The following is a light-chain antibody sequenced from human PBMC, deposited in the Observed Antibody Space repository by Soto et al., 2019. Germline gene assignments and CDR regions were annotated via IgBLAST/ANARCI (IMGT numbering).Light chain of an antibody. CDR1: QSVSNY. V-gene: IGKV3-11*01. J-gene: IGKJ1*01. CDR3: QHYYTSYTT. Sequence: EIVLTQSPATLSLSPGERATLSCRASQSVSNYLAWYQQKPGQAPRLLIYDASNRATGIPARFSGSGSGTDFTLTISRLEPEDFAVYYCQHYYTSYTTFGQGTKVEIK. CDR2: DAS.